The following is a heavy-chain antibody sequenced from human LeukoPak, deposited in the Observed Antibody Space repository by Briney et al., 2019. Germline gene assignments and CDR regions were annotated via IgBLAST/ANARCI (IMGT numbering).Heavy chain of an antibody. V-gene: IGHV4-59*01. CDR2: IYYSGST. Sequence: SETLSLTCTVSGGSISSYYWSWIRQPPGKGLEWIGYIYYSGSTNYNPSLKSRVTISVDTSKSQFSLKLSSVTAADTAVYYCARYGSGSPRFDPWGQGTLVTVSS. D-gene: IGHD3-10*01. CDR3: ARYGSGSPRFDP. CDR1: GGSISSYY. J-gene: IGHJ5*02.